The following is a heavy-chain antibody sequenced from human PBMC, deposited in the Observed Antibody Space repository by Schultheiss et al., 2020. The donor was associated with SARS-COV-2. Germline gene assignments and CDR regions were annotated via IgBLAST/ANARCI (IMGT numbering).Heavy chain of an antibody. J-gene: IGHJ3*02. V-gene: IGHV3-13*01. CDR3: ASVVWFREPDAFDI. Sequence: GGSLRLSCAASGFTFSSYDMHWVRQATGKGLEWVSAIGTAGDTYYPGSVKGRFTISRENAKNSLYLLMNSLRAEDTAVYYCASVVWFREPDAFDIWGQGTMVTVSS. D-gene: IGHD3-10*01. CDR1: GFTFSSYD. CDR2: IGTAGDT.